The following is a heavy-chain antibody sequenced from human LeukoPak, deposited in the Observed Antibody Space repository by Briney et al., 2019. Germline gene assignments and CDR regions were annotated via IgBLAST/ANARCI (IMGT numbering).Heavy chain of an antibody. Sequence: PGGSLRLSCAPSGFTFSSYWMNWARQAPGKGLEWVASIKHNGNVNYYVDSVKGRFTISRDNAKNSLYLQMSNLRAEDTAVYFCARGGGLDVWGQGATVTVSS. V-gene: IGHV3-7*03. D-gene: IGHD3-16*01. CDR1: GFTFSSYW. CDR3: ARGGGLDV. J-gene: IGHJ6*02. CDR2: IKHNGNVN.